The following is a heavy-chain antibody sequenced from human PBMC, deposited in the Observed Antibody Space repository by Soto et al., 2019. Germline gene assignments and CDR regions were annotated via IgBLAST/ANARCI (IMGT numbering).Heavy chain of an antibody. CDR2: IHPSGGST. Sequence: VSVKVSCKASGYTFTSHYMHWVRQAPGQGLEWMGVIHPSGGSTSYAQKFQGRVTMTRDTSTSTVYMELSSLTSEDTAVYYCARVSDRFDYWGQGTLVTVSS. V-gene: IGHV1-46*01. D-gene: IGHD3-10*01. J-gene: IGHJ4*02. CDR1: GYTFTSHY. CDR3: ARVSDRFDY.